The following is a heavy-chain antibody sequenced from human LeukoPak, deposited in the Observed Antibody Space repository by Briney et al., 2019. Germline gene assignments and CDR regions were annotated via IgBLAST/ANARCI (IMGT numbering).Heavy chain of an antibody. CDR3: ARGGLDAFHI. V-gene: IGHV3-48*04. J-gene: IGHJ3*02. CDR2: ISGSSSSX. CDR1: GFTFSSDS. Sequence: GGSLRLSCAASGFTFSSDSMXWVRXAPGXXXXWVSYISGSSSSXYYADSVKGRFTISRDNAKNSLYLQMNSLRAEDTAVYYCARGGLDAFHIWGQGTMVIVSS.